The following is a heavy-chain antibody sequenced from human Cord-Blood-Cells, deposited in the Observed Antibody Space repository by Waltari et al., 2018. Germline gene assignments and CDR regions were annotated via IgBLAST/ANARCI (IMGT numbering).Heavy chain of an antibody. J-gene: IGHJ4*01. V-gene: IGHV2-5*01. CDR3: AHIPRWVGAKTDSDY. CDR1: GFSLSTSGVG. Sequence: QITLKESGPTLVKPTQTLTLTCTFSGFSLSTSGVGVGWIRQPPGKALEWLALIYWNDDKRYSPSLKSRLTITKDTSKNQVVLTMTNMDPVDTATYYCAHIPRWVGAKTDSDYWGQEPWSPSPQ. D-gene: IGHD1-26*01. CDR2: IYWNDDK.